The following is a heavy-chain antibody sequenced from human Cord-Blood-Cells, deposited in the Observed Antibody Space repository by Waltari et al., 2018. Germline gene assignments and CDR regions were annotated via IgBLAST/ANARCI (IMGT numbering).Heavy chain of an antibody. V-gene: IGHV4-39*01. Sequence: QLQLQESGPGLVKPSETLSLTCTVSGGSISSSSYSWGWIRQPPGKGLEWIGSIYYSGSTYYNPSLKSRVTISVDTSKNQFSLKLSSVTAADTAVYYCARRGYCSGGSCYGLYYFDYWGQGTLVTVSS. D-gene: IGHD2-15*01. CDR1: GGSISSSSYS. CDR2: IYYSGST. J-gene: IGHJ4*02. CDR3: ARRGYCSGGSCYGLYYFDY.